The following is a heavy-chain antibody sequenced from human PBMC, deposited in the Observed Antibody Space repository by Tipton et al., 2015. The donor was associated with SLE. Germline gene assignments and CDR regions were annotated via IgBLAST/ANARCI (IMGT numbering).Heavy chain of an antibody. CDR3: VRQFRSSGYSLHYFDY. D-gene: IGHD3-22*01. Sequence: TLSLTCTVSGDSISSHSYYWGWIRQPPGKGLEWIGSIYYSGSTYYNPSLKSRVSISVDTSKNQFSLKLTSVTAADTALYYCVRQFRSSGYSLHYFDYWGQGSLVTVSS. V-gene: IGHV4-39*01. CDR2: IYYSGST. CDR1: GDSISSHSYY. J-gene: IGHJ4*02.